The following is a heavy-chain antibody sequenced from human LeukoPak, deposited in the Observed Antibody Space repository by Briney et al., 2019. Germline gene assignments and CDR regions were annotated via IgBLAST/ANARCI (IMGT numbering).Heavy chain of an antibody. CDR3: ASPGSGWSPYYFDY. V-gene: IGHV4-39*01. CDR2: IYYSGST. Sequence: SETLSLTCTVSGGSISSSSYYWGWIRQPPGKGLEWIGSIYYSGSTYYNPSLKSRVTISVDTSKNQFSLKLSSVTAADTAVYYCASPGSGWSPYYFDYWGQGTLVTVSS. CDR1: GGSISSSSYY. J-gene: IGHJ4*02. D-gene: IGHD6-19*01.